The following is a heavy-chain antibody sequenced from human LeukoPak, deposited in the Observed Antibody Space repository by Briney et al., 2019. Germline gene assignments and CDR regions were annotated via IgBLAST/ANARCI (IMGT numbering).Heavy chain of an antibody. V-gene: IGHV3-74*01. CDR1: GFTFSDTW. CDR3: ARVSRGELLDAFDI. J-gene: IGHJ3*02. Sequence: PGGSLRLTCAASGFTFSDTWMHWVRQAPGEGLVWVSRIRSDGSDTRYAESVKGRFTISRDNAKNTLYLQMNSLRAEDTAVYYCARVSRGELLDAFDIWGQGTMVTVSS. CDR2: IRSDGSDT. D-gene: IGHD1-26*01.